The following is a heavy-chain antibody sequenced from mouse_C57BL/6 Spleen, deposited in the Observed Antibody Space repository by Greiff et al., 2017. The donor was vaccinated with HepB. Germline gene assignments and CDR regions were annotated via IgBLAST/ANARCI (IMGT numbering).Heavy chain of an antibody. CDR1: GYTFTDHT. V-gene: IGHV1-78*01. CDR3: ARGGYYYGSSHAMDY. Sequence: QVQLQQSDAELVKPGASVKISCKVSGYTFTDHTIHWMKQRPEQGLEWIGYIYPRDGSTKYNEKFKGKATLTADKSSSTAYMQLNSLTSEDSAVYFCARGGYYYGSSHAMDYWGQGTSVTVSS. J-gene: IGHJ4*01. D-gene: IGHD1-1*01. CDR2: IYPRDGST.